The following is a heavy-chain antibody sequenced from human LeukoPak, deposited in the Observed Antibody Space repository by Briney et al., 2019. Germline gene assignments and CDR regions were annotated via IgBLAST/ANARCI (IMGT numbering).Heavy chain of an antibody. D-gene: IGHD3-10*01. CDR2: ISYDGSNK. J-gene: IGHJ3*02. Sequence: GSLRLSCAASGFTFSSYGMHWVRQAPGKGLEWVAVISYDGSNKYYADSVKGRFTISRDNSKNTLYLQMNSLRAEDTAVYYCARGLLLWFADDAFDIWGQGTMVTVSS. CDR1: GFTFSSYG. CDR3: ARGLLLWFADDAFDI. V-gene: IGHV3-30*03.